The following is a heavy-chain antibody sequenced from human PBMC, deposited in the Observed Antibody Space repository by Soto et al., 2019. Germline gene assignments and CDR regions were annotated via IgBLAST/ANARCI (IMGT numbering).Heavy chain of an antibody. CDR1: GYTFSSYD. J-gene: IGHJ5*02. D-gene: IGHD1-7*01. Sequence: QVQLVQSGAEVRKPGASVKVSCKASGYTFSSYDINWVRQATGQGLEWMGWMNPNSGITGYAQKFQGRVTMTRDTSISTAYMELSRLRAEDTAVYYGARGLFSWNYEDPWGQGTLVTVSS. V-gene: IGHV1-8*01. CDR2: MNPNSGIT. CDR3: ARGLFSWNYEDP.